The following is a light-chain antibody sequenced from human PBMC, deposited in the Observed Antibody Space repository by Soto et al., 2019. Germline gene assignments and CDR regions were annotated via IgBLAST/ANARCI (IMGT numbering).Light chain of an antibody. CDR3: AAWDDSLNSVV. CDR2: NNN. Sequence: QSVLTQPPSASGTPGQRFTISCSGSSSNIGSNAVNWYQRLPGTAPKLLIYNNNQRPSGVPDRFSASKSGTSASLAISGLQSEDEADYYCAAWDDSLNSVVFGGGTKLTVL. J-gene: IGLJ2*01. V-gene: IGLV1-44*01. CDR1: SSNIGSNA.